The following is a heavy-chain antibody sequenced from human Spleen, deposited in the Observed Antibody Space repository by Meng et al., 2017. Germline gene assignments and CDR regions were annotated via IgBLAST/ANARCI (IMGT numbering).Heavy chain of an antibody. V-gene: IGHV3-23*01. CDR3: AKYYYGSGGFYAYDV. CDR1: GFTFSSYA. D-gene: IGHD3-10*01. J-gene: IGHJ3*01. Sequence: GGSLRLSCAASGFTFSSYAMTWVRQAPEKGLEWVSAISGSGDNTYYAESVKGRFTISRDNSKNTLYLQMNSLRAEDTAIYYCAKYYYGSGGFYAYDVWGQGTMVTVSS. CDR2: ISGSGDNT.